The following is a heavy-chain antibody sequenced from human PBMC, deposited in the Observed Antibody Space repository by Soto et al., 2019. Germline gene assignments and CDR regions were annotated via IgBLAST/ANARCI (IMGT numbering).Heavy chain of an antibody. V-gene: IGHV3-74*01. J-gene: IGHJ4*02. D-gene: IGHD2-15*01. CDR3: VRTSLVVAAATREDY. CDR1: EFTFSSYW. CDR2: INSDGSST. Sequence: EVQLVESGGGLVQPGGSLRLSCAASEFTFSSYWMHWVRQAPGRGRVWVSRINSDGSSTSYADSVKGRFTISRDNAKNTLYLQMNSLRAEDTAVYYCVRTSLVVAAATREDYWGQGTLVTVSS.